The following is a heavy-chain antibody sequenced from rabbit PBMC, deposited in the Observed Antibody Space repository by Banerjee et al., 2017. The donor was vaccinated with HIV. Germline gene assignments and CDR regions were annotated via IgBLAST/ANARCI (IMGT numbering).Heavy chain of an antibody. J-gene: IGHJ4*01. CDR3: ARNFDF. Sequence: QQQLEESGGGLVKPGGTLTLTCKASGIDFSSYYYMCWVRQAPGKGLEWIACIDGGSGGSTYYASWAKGRFTISKTSSTTVTLQMTSLTAADTATYFCARNFDFWGQGTLVTVS. CDR2: IDGGSGGST. CDR1: GIDFSSYYY. V-gene: IGHV1S45*01.